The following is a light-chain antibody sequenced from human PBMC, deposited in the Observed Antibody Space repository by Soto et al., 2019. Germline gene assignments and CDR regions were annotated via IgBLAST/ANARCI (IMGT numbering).Light chain of an antibody. CDR3: CSYAGSYAWV. Sequence: QSVLTQPRSVSGSPGQSVTISCTGTSSDVGGYNYVSWYQQHPGKAPKLMIYDVTTRPSGVPDHFSGSKSGNTASLTISGLQAEDEADYYCCSYAGSYAWVFGGGTKVTVL. CDR2: DVT. CDR1: SSDVGGYNY. V-gene: IGLV2-11*01. J-gene: IGLJ3*02.